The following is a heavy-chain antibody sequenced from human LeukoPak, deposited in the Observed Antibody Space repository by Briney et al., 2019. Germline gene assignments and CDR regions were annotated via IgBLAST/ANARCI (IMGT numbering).Heavy chain of an antibody. CDR1: GFTFSSYS. CDR2: ITTDVTNT. Sequence: GGSLRLSCAASGFTFSSYSMIWVRQVPGKGLVWVSRITTDVTNTAYADSVRGRFTISRDNAKNTLYLQMNSLRAEDTAVYYCARDRGAGTPFDPWGQGTLVTVSS. V-gene: IGHV3-74*01. J-gene: IGHJ5*02. CDR3: ARDRGAGTPFDP. D-gene: IGHD1-1*01.